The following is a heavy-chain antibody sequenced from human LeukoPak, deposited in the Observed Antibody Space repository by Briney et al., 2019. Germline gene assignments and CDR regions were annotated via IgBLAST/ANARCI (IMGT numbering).Heavy chain of an antibody. CDR2: VYHTGST. D-gene: IGHD6-13*01. J-gene: IGHJ4*02. V-gene: IGHV4-4*02. CDR3: ARGIAAAGDY. CDR1: GGSISSPNW. Sequence: SETLSLTCAVSGGSISSPNWWTWVRQPPGKGLEWIGEVYHTGSTNYNPSLKSRVTISVDKSNNQFSLKLTSVTAADTAVYYCARGIAAAGDYWGQGTLVTVSS.